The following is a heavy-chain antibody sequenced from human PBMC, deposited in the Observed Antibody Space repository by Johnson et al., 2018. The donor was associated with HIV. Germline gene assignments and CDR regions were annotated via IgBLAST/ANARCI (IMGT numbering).Heavy chain of an antibody. CDR1: GFTFDDYD. D-gene: IGHD2-2*01. V-gene: IGHV3-20*04. CDR3: ARGPYCSSSGCYGSGTYSSAFDI. CDR2: INWNGGST. Sequence: VQLVESGGDVVRPGGSLRLSCAASGFTFDDYDMSWVRQAPGKGLVWVSGINWNGGSTGYADSVKGRFTISRDNAKNSLYLQMNSLRAEDTALYYCARGPYCSSSGCYGSGTYSSAFDIWGQGTMVTVSS. J-gene: IGHJ3*02.